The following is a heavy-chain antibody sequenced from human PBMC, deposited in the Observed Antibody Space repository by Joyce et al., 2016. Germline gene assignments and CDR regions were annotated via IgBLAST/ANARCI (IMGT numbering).Heavy chain of an antibody. CDR1: GFTFRNYW. CDR3: ARDGAPVGRVWLDP. V-gene: IGHV3-74*01. J-gene: IGHJ5*02. Sequence: EVQLVESGGALVQPGGSLRLSCAASGFTFRNYWMHWVRQAPGKGLVGFSLLNGDGRTTYYADSVKGRFTISRDNAKNTLYLQMNSLRAEDTAVYYCARDGAPVGRVWLDPWGQGTLVTVSS. CDR2: LNGDGRTT. D-gene: IGHD1-26*01.